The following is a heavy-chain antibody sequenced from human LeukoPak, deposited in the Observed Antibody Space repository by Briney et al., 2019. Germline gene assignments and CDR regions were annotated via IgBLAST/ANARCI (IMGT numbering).Heavy chain of an antibody. Sequence: SETLSLTCTVSGGSISSSSYYWGWIRQPPGKGLECLGSIYYSGSTYYNPSLKSRVTISIDTSQDQFSLKLSSVTAADTAVYYCGKGYYGMDVWGQGTTVIDSS. CDR1: GGSISSSSYY. V-gene: IGHV4-39*01. CDR3: GKGYYGMDV. J-gene: IGHJ6*02. CDR2: IYYSGST.